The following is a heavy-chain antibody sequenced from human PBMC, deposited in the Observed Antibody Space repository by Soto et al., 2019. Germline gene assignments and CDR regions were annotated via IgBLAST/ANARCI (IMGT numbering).Heavy chain of an antibody. J-gene: IGHJ4*02. CDR1: GGAISSYY. D-gene: IGHD3-10*01. CDR3: ASSYRRTITDY. Sequence: ETLSLTCTVSGGAISSYYWSWIRQSPGERLEWIGYINYSGSTNYNPSLKSRVTISLDRPNNQFSLRVSSVTAADTAVYYCASSYRRTITDYWGQGTLVTGSS. V-gene: IGHV4-59*01. CDR2: INYSGST.